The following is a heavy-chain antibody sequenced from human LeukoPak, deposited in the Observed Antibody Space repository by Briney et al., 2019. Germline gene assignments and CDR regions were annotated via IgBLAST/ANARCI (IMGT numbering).Heavy chain of an antibody. CDR3: ARDSGMTTVTTADH. J-gene: IGHJ4*02. D-gene: IGHD4-17*01. Sequence: GGSLRLSCAASGFTFSSYSMNWVRQAPGKGLEWVSSISSSSSYIYYADSVKGRFTISRDNAKNSLYLQMNSLRAEDTAVYYCARDSGMTTVTTADHWGQGTLVTVSS. V-gene: IGHV3-21*01. CDR2: ISSSSSYI. CDR1: GFTFSSYS.